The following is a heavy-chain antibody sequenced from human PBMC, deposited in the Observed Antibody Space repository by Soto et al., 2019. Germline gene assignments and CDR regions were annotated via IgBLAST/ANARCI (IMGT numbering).Heavy chain of an antibody. CDR1: GFTFSSYA. J-gene: IGHJ5*02. CDR3: AKARFLEWLPHNWFDP. V-gene: IGHV3-23*01. Sequence: EVQLLESGGGLVQPGGSLRLSCAASGFTFSSYAMSWVRQAPGKGLEWVSAISGSGGSTYYADSVKGRFTISRDNSKNTLYLQMNSRRAEDTAVYYCAKARFLEWLPHNWFDPWGQGTLVTVSS. CDR2: ISGSGGST. D-gene: IGHD3-3*01.